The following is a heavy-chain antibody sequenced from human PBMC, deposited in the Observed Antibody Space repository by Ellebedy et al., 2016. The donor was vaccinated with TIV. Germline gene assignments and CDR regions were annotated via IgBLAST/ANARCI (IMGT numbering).Heavy chain of an antibody. V-gene: IGHV1-2*02. CDR3: ARWGGDKAKLLVWNFDF. Sequence: ASVKVSXKASGYTFTDFYIHWLRQAPGQGLEWMGWINPNNGGTSYAQKFQGRVTMTRDTSISTAYMELSSLTSDDTAVYYCARWGGDKAKLLVWNFDFWGQGTLVPVST. CDR1: GYTFTDFY. CDR2: INPNNGGT. J-gene: IGHJ4*02. D-gene: IGHD3-16*01.